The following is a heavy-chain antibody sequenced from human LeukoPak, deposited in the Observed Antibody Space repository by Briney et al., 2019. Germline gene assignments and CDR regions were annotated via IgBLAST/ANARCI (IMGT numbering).Heavy chain of an antibody. V-gene: IGHV4-34*01. CDR3: ARGVGVRLRMDV. D-gene: IGHD1-26*01. CDR1: GGSFSGYY. J-gene: IGHJ6*02. Sequence: SETLSLTCAVYGGSFSGYYWSWIRQPPGKGLEWIGEINHSGSTNYNPSLKSRVTISVDTSKNQFSLKLGSVTAADTAVYYCARGVGVRLRMDVWGQGTTVTVSS. CDR2: INHSGST.